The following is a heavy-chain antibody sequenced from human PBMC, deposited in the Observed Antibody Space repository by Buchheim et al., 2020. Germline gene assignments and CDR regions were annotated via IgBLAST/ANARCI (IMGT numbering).Heavy chain of an antibody. J-gene: IGHJ6*02. D-gene: IGHD3-10*01. CDR3: ARDRSMVRGVSYYGMDV. CDR2: IYYSGST. Sequence: QVQLQEPGPGLVKPSETLSLTCTVSGGSISSYYWSWIRQPPGKGLEWIGYIYYSGSTNYNPSLKSRVTISVDTSKNQFPLKLSSVTAADTAVYYCARDRSMVRGVSYYGMDVWGQGTT. CDR1: GGSISSYY. V-gene: IGHV4-59*01.